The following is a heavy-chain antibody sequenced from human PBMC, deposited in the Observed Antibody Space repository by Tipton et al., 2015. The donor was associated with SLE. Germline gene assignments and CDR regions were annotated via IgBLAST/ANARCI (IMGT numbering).Heavy chain of an antibody. D-gene: IGHD2-15*01. CDR3: AGDWQGYCSGGTCYVMDY. Sequence: TLSLTCTVSGGSISSYYWSWIRLAPGKGLEWLGSISNSETTNYNPSLKSRVTISVDTSKNQFSLKLRSVTAADTAVYYCAGDWQGYCSGGTCYVMDYWDQGTLVTVSS. J-gene: IGHJ4*02. CDR2: ISNSETT. V-gene: IGHV4-59*01. CDR1: GGSISSYY.